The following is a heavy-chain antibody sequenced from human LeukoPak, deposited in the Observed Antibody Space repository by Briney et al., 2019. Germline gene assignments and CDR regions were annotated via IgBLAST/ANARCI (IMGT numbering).Heavy chain of an antibody. CDR1: GGSISSSSYY. V-gene: IGHV4-39*01. J-gene: IGHJ4*02. Sequence: SETLSPTCTVSGGSISSSSYYWGWIRQPPGKGMEWIGSIYYSGSTYYNPSLKSRVTISVDTSKNQFSLKLSSVTAADTAVYYCARKGNHFWSGYYTGLTGEYYFDYWGQGTLVTVSS. CDR3: ARKGNHFWSGYYTGLTGEYYFDY. CDR2: IYYSGST. D-gene: IGHD3-3*02.